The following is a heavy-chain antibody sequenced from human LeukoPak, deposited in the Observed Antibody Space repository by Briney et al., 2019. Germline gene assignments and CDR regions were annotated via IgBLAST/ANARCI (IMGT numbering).Heavy chain of an antibody. CDR3: ARVVGTVAAHFDY. Sequence: GGSLRLSCAASGFTFTTYTMNWVRQAPGKGLEWISYISSSGATIYYADSVKGRFTISRENAKNTLYLQMNSLRAEDTAVYYCARVVGTVAAHFDYWGQGTLVTVSS. CDR1: GFTFTTYT. D-gene: IGHD6-19*01. J-gene: IGHJ4*02. V-gene: IGHV3-48*01. CDR2: ISSSGATI.